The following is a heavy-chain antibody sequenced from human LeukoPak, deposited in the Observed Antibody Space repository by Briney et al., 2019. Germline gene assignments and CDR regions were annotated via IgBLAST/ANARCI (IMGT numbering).Heavy chain of an antibody. CDR3: ARDRQFGGYSYGLYYYYMDV. J-gene: IGHJ6*03. V-gene: IGHV1-69*05. D-gene: IGHD5-18*01. CDR1: GGTFSSYA. Sequence: GASVKVSCKASGGTFSSYAISWVRQAPGQGLEWMGRIIPIVGTANYAQKFQGRVTITTDESTSTAYMELSSLRSEDTAVYYCARDRQFGGYSYGLYYYYMDVWGKGTTVTVSS. CDR2: IIPIVGTA.